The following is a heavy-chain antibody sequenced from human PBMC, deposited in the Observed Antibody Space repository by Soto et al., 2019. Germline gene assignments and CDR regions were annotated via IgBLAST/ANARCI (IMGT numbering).Heavy chain of an antibody. Sequence: EVQLVESGGGLVKPGGSLRLACAASGFTFSSYSMNWVRQAPGKGLEWVSSISSSSSYIYYADSVKGRFTISRDNAKNSLYLEMNSLRAEDTAVYYCARDFSSSWYNGMDVLGQGTTVTVSS. CDR2: ISSSSSYI. V-gene: IGHV3-21*01. D-gene: IGHD6-13*01. CDR3: ARDFSSSWYNGMDV. J-gene: IGHJ6*02. CDR1: GFTFSSYS.